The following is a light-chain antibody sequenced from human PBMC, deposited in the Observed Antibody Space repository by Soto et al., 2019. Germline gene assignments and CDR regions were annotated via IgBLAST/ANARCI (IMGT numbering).Light chain of an antibody. CDR2: GNS. J-gene: IGLJ1*01. Sequence: QSVLAQPPSVSGAPGQRVTISCTGSSSNIGAGYDLHWYQQLPGTAPKLLLYGNSNRPSGVPDRFSGSKSGTSASLAITGLQAEDEADYYCQSYDSSLSGYVFGTGTQLTVL. V-gene: IGLV1-40*01. CDR3: QSYDSSLSGYV. CDR1: SSNIGAGYD.